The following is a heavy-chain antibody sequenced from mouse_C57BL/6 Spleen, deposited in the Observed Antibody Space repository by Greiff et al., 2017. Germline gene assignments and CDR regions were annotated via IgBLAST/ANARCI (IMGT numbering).Heavy chain of an antibody. CDR2: IYPGSGNT. CDR3: ARDDYDDYFDY. J-gene: IGHJ2*01. D-gene: IGHD2-4*01. CDR1: GYTFTDYY. Sequence: VQLQQSGAELVRPGASVKLSCKASGYTFTDYYINWVKQRPGQGLEWIARIYPGSGNTYYNEKFKGKATLTAEKSSSTAYMQLSSLTSEDSAAYFCARDDYDDYFDYWGQGTTLTVSS. V-gene: IGHV1-76*01.